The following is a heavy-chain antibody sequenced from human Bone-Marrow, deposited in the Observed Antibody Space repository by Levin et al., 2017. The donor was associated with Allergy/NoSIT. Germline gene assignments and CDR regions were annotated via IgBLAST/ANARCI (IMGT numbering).Heavy chain of an antibody. D-gene: IGHD6-19*01. V-gene: IGHV3-30-3*01. CDR2: ISYDGSNK. J-gene: IGHJ4*02. CDR1: RFLFSSFA. Sequence: PGGSLRLSCAASRFLFSSFAMHWVRQAPGKGLEWVAVISYDGSNKYYADSVKGRFTISRDNSKNTLYLQMNSLRAEDTAVYSCARGGYSTGWLDYWGQGTLVTVSS. CDR3: ARGGYSTGWLDY.